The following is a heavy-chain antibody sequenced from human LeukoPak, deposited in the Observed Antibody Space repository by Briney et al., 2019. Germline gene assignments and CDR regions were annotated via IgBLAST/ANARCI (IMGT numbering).Heavy chain of an antibody. V-gene: IGHV3-30*02. Sequence: GGSLRLSCAASGFTFSSCGMHWVRKAPGRGLDWVAFIRYDGSSKYYADSVKGRFTISRDNSKNTLYLQMNSLRAEDTAVYYCAKGDSSGYYPDFDYWGQGTLVTVSS. D-gene: IGHD3-22*01. CDR2: IRYDGSSK. J-gene: IGHJ4*02. CDR1: GFTFSSCG. CDR3: AKGDSSGYYPDFDY.